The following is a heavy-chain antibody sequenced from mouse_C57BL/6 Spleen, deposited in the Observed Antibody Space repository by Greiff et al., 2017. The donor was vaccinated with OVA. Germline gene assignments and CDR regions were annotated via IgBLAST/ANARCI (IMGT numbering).Heavy chain of an antibody. Sequence: DVMLVESGGDLVKPGGSLKLSCAASGFTFSSYGMSWVRRTPDKRLEWVATISSGGSYTYYPDSVKGRFTISRDNAKNTLYLQMSSLKSEDTAMYYCASLITTVVATGYFDVWGTGTTVTVSS. J-gene: IGHJ1*03. CDR1: GFTFSSYG. CDR2: ISSGGSYT. V-gene: IGHV5-6*02. D-gene: IGHD1-1*01. CDR3: ASLITTVVATGYFDV.